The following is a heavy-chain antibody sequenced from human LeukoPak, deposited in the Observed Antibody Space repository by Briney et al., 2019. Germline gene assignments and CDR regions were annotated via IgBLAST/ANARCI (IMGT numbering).Heavy chain of an antibody. CDR2: IYTSGST. CDR1: GGSISSGSYY. Sequence: PSETLSLTCTVSGGSISSGSYYWSWIRQPAGKGLEWIGRIYTSGSTNYNPSLKSRVTISVDTSKNQFSLKLSSVTAADTAVYYCARHLTYYYYGSGSYYKYFDYWGQGTLVTVSS. V-gene: IGHV4-61*02. CDR3: ARHLTYYYYGSGSYYKYFDY. D-gene: IGHD3-10*01. J-gene: IGHJ4*02.